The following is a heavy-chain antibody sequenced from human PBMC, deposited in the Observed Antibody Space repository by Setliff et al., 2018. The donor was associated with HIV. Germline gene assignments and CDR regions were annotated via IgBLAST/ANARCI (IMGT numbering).Heavy chain of an antibody. V-gene: IGHV3-30*04. CDR2: ISYDGSDK. J-gene: IGHJ4*02. CDR3: ATLSSNWHLDY. D-gene: IGHD6-13*01. CDR1: GFTFSNYA. Sequence: GESLTISCAASGFTFSNYAMHWVRQAPVKGLEWVAVISYDGSDKYYADSVKGRFTISRDNSKNTVYLQMNSLRAEDTAVYYCATLSSNWHLDYWGQGTLVTVSS.